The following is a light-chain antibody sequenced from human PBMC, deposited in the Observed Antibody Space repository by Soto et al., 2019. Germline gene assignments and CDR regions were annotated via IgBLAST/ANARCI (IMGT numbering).Light chain of an antibody. CDR3: MQALQAPPT. J-gene: IGKJ1*01. V-gene: IGKV2-28*01. CDR1: QSLLHSNGYNY. CDR2: LGS. Sequence: DTVMTQSPLSLPVTPGEPASISCRSSQSLLHSNGYNYLDWYLQKPGQSPQLLIYLGSNRASGVPDRCSGSRSGTDLTLKISRVEAEDVGVYYCMQALQAPPTFGQGTKVEIK.